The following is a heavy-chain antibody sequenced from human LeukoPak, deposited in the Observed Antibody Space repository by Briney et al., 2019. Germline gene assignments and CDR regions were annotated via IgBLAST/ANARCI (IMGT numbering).Heavy chain of an antibody. CDR2: VSGSGENS. D-gene: IGHD3-3*01. CDR3: ASSKWDFWSGHQSPNWFDP. Sequence: GGSLRLSCTVSGFTFDNYAMAWVRQPPGKGLHWVSTVSGSGENSYYADSVKGRFTVSRDNSKRTLYLHMNSLRAEDTAVYYCASSKWDFWSGHQSPNWFDPWGQGTLVTVSS. CDR1: GFTFDNYA. V-gene: IGHV3-23*01. J-gene: IGHJ5*02.